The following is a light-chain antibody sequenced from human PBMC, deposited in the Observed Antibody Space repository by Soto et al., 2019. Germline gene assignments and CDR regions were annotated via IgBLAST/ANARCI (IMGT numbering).Light chain of an antibody. J-gene: IGKJ1*01. CDR2: GAS. V-gene: IGKV3-20*01. Sequence: PGERATLSCRASQSVSSSLAWYQQKRGQAPRLLIHGASSRATGIPDRFSGSGSGTDFTLTISRLEPEDFAVYYCHHYGGSPRTFGQGTKVEVK. CDR3: HHYGGSPRT. CDR1: QSVSSS.